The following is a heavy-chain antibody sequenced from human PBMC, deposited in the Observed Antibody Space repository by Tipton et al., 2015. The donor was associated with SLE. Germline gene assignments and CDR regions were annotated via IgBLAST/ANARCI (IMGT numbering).Heavy chain of an antibody. D-gene: IGHD1-26*01. CDR3: ARRHSSVLYYFDY. J-gene: IGHJ4*02. CDR2: IYYSGST. V-gene: IGHV4-39*07. CDR1: GGSISSSSYY. Sequence: LRLSCTVSGGSISSSSYYWGWIRQPPGKGLEWIGSIYYSGSTYYNPSLKSRVTISVDTSKNQFSLKLSSVTAADTAVYYCARRHSSVLYYFDYWGQGTLVTVSS.